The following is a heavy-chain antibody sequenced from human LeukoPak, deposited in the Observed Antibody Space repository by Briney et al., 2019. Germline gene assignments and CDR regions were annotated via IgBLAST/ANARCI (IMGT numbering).Heavy chain of an antibody. CDR3: AKDRRDYYDSSGYFDP. Sequence: GGSLRLSCAASGFTFSSHGMNWVRQAPGKGLEWVSGITGSGGNRYYADSVKGRFTISRDNSKNTLYLQMNSLRAEDTAVYYCAKDRRDYYDSSGYFDPWGQGTLVTVSS. D-gene: IGHD3-22*01. V-gene: IGHV3-23*01. CDR1: GFTFSSHG. J-gene: IGHJ5*02. CDR2: ITGSGGNR.